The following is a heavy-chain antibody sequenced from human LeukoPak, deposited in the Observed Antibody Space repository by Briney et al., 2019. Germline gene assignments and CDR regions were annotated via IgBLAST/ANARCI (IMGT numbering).Heavy chain of an antibody. CDR2: INPNSGGT. J-gene: IGHJ6*03. CDR3: ARVGGDRSYYYMDV. V-gene: IGHV1-2*06. D-gene: IGHD2-21*01. CDR1: GYTFTGYY. Sequence: ASAKVSCKASGYTFTGYYMHWVRQAPGQGLEWMGRINPNSGGTNYAQKFQGRVTMTRDTSISTAYMELSRLRSDDTAVYYCARVGGDRSYYYMDVWGKGTTVTVSS.